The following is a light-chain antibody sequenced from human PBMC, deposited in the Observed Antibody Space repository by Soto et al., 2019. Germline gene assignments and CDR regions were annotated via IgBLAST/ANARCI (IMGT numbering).Light chain of an antibody. CDR2: DVS. V-gene: IGLV2-14*01. Sequence: QSALTQPASVSGSPGQSITISCTGTSSDVGSYNYVSWYQQYPGKAPTLMIYDVSNRPSGVSYRFSGSKSGNTASLTISGLQAEDEADYYCSSYTTGSTHVVFGGGTKVTVL. J-gene: IGLJ2*01. CDR1: SSDVGSYNY. CDR3: SSYTTGSTHVV.